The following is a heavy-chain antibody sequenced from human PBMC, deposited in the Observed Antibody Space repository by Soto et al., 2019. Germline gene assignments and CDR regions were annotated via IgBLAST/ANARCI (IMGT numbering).Heavy chain of an antibody. V-gene: IGHV3-21*01. CDR2: IGTSSNYI. D-gene: IGHD6-19*01. J-gene: IGHJ2*01. CDR3: ATGDSSRWCWSFEL. CDR1: GFTFSSYT. Sequence: EVQLVESGGGLVKPGGSLRLSCAASGFTFSSYTMNWVRQAPGKGLEWVSSIGTSSNYIYYADSVKGRFTISRDNAKNSLYLQMNSLRAEDTAVYYCATGDSSRWCWSFELWGRGTMVTVSS.